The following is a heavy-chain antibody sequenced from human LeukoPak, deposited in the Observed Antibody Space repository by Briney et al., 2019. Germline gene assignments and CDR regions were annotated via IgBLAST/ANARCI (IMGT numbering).Heavy chain of an antibody. Sequence: GGSLRLSCAASGFTFSSYAMHWVRQAPGKGLEYVSAISSNGGSTYYANSVKGRFTISRDNSKNTLYLQMGSLRAEDMAVYYCARDYYDTSGYYPWNYWGQGTLVTVSS. CDR1: GFTFSSYA. CDR2: ISSNGGST. D-gene: IGHD3-22*01. J-gene: IGHJ4*02. CDR3: ARDYYDTSGYYPWNY. V-gene: IGHV3-64*01.